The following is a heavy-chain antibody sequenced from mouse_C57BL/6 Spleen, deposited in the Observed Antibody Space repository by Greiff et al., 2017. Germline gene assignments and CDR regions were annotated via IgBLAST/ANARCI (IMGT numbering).Heavy chain of an antibody. V-gene: IGHV1-52*01. CDR1: GYTFTSYW. J-gene: IGHJ2*01. Sequence: QVHVKQPGAELVRPGSSVKLSCKASGYTFTSYWMHWVKQRPIQGLEWIGNIDPSDSETHYNQKFKDKATLTVDKSSSTAYMQLRSLTSEDSAVYYCARLGFLGHFFDYWGQGTTLTVSS. CDR3: ARLGFLGHFFDY. CDR2: IDPSDSET. D-gene: IGHD4-1*01.